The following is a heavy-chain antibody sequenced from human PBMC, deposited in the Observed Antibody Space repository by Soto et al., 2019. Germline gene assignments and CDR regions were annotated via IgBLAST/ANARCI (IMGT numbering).Heavy chain of an antibody. V-gene: IGHV3-30*18. CDR1: GFTFSSYG. Sequence: GGSLRLSCAASGFTFSSYGMHWVRQAPGKGLEWVAVISYDGSNKYYADSVKGRFTISRDNSKNTLYLQMNSLRAEDTAVYYCAKDRFDPYYYDSSGSLDYWGQGTLVTVSS. CDR3: AKDRFDPYYYDSSGSLDY. J-gene: IGHJ4*02. D-gene: IGHD3-22*01. CDR2: ISYDGSNK.